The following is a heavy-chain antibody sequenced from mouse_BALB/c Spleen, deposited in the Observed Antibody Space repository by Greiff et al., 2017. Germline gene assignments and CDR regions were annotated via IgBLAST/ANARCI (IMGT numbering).Heavy chain of an antibody. Sequence: DVHLVESGGGLVQPGGSRKLSCAASGFTFSSFGMHWVRQAPEKGLEWVAYISSGSSTIYYADTVKGRFTISRDNPKNTLFLQMTSLRSEDTAMYYCARRDHYYAMDYWGQGTSVTVSS. CDR3: ARRDHYYAMDY. J-gene: IGHJ4*01. V-gene: IGHV5-17*02. CDR2: ISSGSSTI. CDR1: GFTFSSFG.